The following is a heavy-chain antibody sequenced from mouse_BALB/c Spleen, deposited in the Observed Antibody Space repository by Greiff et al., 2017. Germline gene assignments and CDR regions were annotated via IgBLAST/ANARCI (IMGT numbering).Heavy chain of an antibody. CDR3: ARQVTLYGSSLYFDY. V-gene: IGHV1-55*01. CDR2: IYPGSGST. D-gene: IGHD1-1*01. J-gene: IGHJ2*01. Sequence: QVQLKQPGAELVKPGTSVKLSCKASGYNFTSYWINWVKLRPGQGLEWIGDIYPGSGSTNYNEKFKSKATLTVDTSSSTAYMQLSSLASEDSALYYCARQVTLYGSSLYFDYWGQGTTLTVSS. CDR1: GYNFTSYW.